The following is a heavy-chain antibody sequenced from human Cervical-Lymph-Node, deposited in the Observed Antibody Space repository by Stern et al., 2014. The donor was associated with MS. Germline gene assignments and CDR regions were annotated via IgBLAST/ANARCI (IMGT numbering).Heavy chain of an antibody. D-gene: IGHD4-17*01. CDR3: ASNTVTPYYYGMDV. Sequence: QLVESGPEVKKPGHSVTVSCKASGFTFTSSAVQGVRQPRGQRLELEGWIVVGSGNTNYAHKCQERVTIPRDMSTSTAYMELSSLRSEDTAVYYCASNTVTPYYYGMDVWGQGTTVTVSS. J-gene: IGHJ6*02. V-gene: IGHV1-58*01. CDR1: GFTFTSSA. CDR2: IVVGSGNT.